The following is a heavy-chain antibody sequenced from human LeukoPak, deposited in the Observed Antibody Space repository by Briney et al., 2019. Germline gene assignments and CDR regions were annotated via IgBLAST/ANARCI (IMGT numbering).Heavy chain of an antibody. CDR3: ARTYCGGDCYADYYYYGMDV. Sequence: ASVKVSCKASGYTFTSYGISWVRQAPGQGLEWMGIINPSGGSTSYAQKFQGRVTMTRDTSTSTVYMELSSLRSEDTAVYYCARTYCGGDCYADYYYYGMDVWGQGTTVTVSS. D-gene: IGHD2-21*02. V-gene: IGHV1-46*01. J-gene: IGHJ6*02. CDR2: INPSGGST. CDR1: GYTFTSYG.